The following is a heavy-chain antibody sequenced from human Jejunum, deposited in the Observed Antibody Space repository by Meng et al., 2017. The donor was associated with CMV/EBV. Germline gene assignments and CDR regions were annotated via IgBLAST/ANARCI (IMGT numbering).Heavy chain of an antibody. Sequence: QVHLVQAGAEVNKPGASVKGSCEASGFNFTSYAISWVRQAPGQGLQYMGWISAYNGNTNYAQELQGRVAMTTDTSTSTAYMELRSLRFDDTAVYYCARFYCSSTSCPHVLFDYWGQGTLVTVSS. D-gene: IGHD2-2*01. CDR3: ARFYCSSTSCPHVLFDY. J-gene: IGHJ4*02. CDR2: ISAYNGNT. CDR1: GFNFTSYA. V-gene: IGHV1-18*01.